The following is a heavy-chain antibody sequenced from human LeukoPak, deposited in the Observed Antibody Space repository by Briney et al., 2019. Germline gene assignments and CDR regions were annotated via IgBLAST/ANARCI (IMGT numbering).Heavy chain of an antibody. D-gene: IGHD1-26*01. Sequence: PSETLSLTCTVSGGSISSYYWSWIRQPPGKGLEWIGYIYYSESTNYNPSLKSRVTISVDTSKNQFSLKLSSVTAADTAVYYCARAGSGSDAFDIWGQGTMVTVSS. CDR3: ARAGSGSDAFDI. V-gene: IGHV4-59*12. J-gene: IGHJ3*02. CDR1: GGSISSYY. CDR2: IYYSEST.